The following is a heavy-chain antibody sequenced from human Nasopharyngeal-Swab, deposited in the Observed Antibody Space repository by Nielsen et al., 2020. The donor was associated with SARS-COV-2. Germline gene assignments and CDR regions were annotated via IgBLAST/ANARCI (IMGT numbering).Heavy chain of an antibody. CDR3: ARARGAYGDYYYYYYTDV. D-gene: IGHD4-17*01. Sequence: LSLTCAISGDSVSSSSAAWNWIRQSPSRGLEWLGRTYYRSKWYNDYAVSVKSRITINPDTSKNQFSLHLNSVTPEDTAVYYCARARGAYGDYYYYYYTDVWGKGTTVTVSS. CDR2: TYYRSKWYN. V-gene: IGHV6-1*01. J-gene: IGHJ6*03. CDR1: GDSVSSSSAA.